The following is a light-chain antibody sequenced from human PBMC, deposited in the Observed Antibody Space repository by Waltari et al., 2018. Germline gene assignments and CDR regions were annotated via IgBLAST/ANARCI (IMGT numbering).Light chain of an antibody. CDR3: CSYAGTNNFYV. V-gene: IGLV2-8*01. CDR2: EVI. CDR1: SSDIGDYDY. Sequence: QSALTQPPSASGSPGESGTISCTGTSSDIGDYDYVSWYQQHPGKAPKLMIYEVIKRPSGVPDRFSGSKSGNTASLTVSGLQAEDEADYYCCSYAGTNNFYVFGTGTKVTVL. J-gene: IGLJ1*01.